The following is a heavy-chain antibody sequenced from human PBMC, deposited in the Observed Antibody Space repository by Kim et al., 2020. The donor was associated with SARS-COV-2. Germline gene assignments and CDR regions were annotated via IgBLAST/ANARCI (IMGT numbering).Heavy chain of an antibody. CDR3: ARQRVDNIVVVPAARSWFDP. V-gene: IGHV4-34*01. J-gene: IGHJ5*02. D-gene: IGHD2-2*01. Sequence: RVTISVDTSKNQFSLKLSSVTAADTAVYYCARQRVDNIVVVPAARSWFDPWGQGTLVTVSS.